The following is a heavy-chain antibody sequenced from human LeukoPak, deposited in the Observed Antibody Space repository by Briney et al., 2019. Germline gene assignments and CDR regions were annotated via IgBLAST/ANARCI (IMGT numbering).Heavy chain of an antibody. CDR3: AKSNGYGLIDI. J-gene: IGHJ3*02. CDR2: IFYTGST. Sequence: PSETLSLTCSVSGGSINNYYWSWIRQPPGKGLEWIGYIFYTGSTKYNPSLKSRVTISVDTSNNQFSLKLSSVTAADTAVYYCAKSNGYGLIDIWGQGTMVTVSS. V-gene: IGHV4-59*01. CDR1: GGSINNYY. D-gene: IGHD3-10*01.